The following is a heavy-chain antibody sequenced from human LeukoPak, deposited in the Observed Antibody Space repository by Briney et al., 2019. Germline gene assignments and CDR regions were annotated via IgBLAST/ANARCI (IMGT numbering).Heavy chain of an antibody. D-gene: IGHD2-2*02. V-gene: IGHV3-23*01. CDR1: GFTFSSYA. Sequence: GGSLRLSCAASGFTFSSYAMSWVRQAPGKGLEWVTAISGSGGSTYYADSVKGRFTISRDNSKNTLYLQMNGLRAEDTAVYYCAKDRAHTLYCSSNSCYTGSHDYWGQGTLVTVSS. CDR3: AKDRAHTLYCSSNSCYTGSHDY. J-gene: IGHJ4*02. CDR2: ISGSGGST.